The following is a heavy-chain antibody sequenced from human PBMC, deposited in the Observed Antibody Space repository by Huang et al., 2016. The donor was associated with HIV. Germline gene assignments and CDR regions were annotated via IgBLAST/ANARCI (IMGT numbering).Heavy chain of an antibody. D-gene: IGHD3-22*01. CDR1: GFTFSSYV. J-gene: IGHJ2*01. CDR3: AKDHDSSGLYWYFDL. V-gene: IGHV3-30*02. Sequence: QVQLVESGGGVVQPGGSLRLSCAASGFTFSSYVMHWVRQAPGKVLDWVAFIRYDENNKYYADSVKGRFTISRDNTKNTLYLQMNSLRTEDTAVYYCAKDHDSSGLYWYFDLWGRGTLVTVSS. CDR2: IRYDENNK.